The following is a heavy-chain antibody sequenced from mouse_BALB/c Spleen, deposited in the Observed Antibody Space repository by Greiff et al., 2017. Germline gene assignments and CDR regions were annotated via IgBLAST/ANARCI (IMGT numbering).Heavy chain of an antibody. Sequence: EVQGVDSGGGLVQPGGSRKLSCAASGFTFSSFGMHWVRQAPEKGLEWVAYISSGSSTIYYADTVKGRFTISRDNPKNTLFLQMTSLRSEDTAMYYCARSRGNYDYAMDYWGQGTSVTVSS. CDR2: ISSGSSTI. J-gene: IGHJ4*01. CDR1: GFTFSSFG. CDR3: ARSRGNYDYAMDY. D-gene: IGHD2-1*01. V-gene: IGHV5-17*02.